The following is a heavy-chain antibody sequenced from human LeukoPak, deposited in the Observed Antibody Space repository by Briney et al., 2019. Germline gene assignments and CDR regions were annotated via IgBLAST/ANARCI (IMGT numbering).Heavy chain of an antibody. D-gene: IGHD3-16*01. CDR3: ARGGGTLYWFDP. CDR1: GGSISSGSYY. V-gene: IGHV4-61*02. CDR2: IYTSGST. J-gene: IGHJ5*02. Sequence: SETLSLTCTVSGGSISSGSYYWSWIRQPAGKGLEWIGRIYTSGSTNYNPSLKSRVTISVDTSKNQFSLKLSSVTAADTAVYYCARGGGTLYWFDPWGQGTLVTVSS.